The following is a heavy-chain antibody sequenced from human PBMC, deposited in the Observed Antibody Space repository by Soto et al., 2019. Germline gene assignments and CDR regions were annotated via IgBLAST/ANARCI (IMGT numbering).Heavy chain of an antibody. D-gene: IGHD3-22*01. CDR2: ISSNGGST. CDR3: ARSPYYYDSSGYMQYYFDY. J-gene: IGHJ4*02. CDR1: GFTFSSYA. V-gene: IGHV3-64*01. Sequence: EVQLVESGGGLVQPGGSLRLSCAASGFTFSSYAMHWVRQAPGQGLEYVSAISSNGGSTYYANSVKGRFTISRDNSKNTLYLQMGSLRAEDMAGYYCARSPYYYDSSGYMQYYFDYWGQGTMVTVSS.